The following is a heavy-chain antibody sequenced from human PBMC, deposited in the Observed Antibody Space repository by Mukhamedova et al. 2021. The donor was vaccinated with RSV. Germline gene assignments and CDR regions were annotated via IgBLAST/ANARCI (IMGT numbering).Heavy chain of an antibody. Sequence: QAPGKGLEWVANIKQDGSEKYYVDSVKGRFTISRDNAKNSLYLQMNSLRAEDTAVYSCARRGGTAGEAFDIWGQGTMVTVSS. CDR3: ARRGGTAGEAFDI. V-gene: IGHV3-7*01. D-gene: IGHD6-13*01. J-gene: IGHJ3*02. CDR2: IKQDGSEK.